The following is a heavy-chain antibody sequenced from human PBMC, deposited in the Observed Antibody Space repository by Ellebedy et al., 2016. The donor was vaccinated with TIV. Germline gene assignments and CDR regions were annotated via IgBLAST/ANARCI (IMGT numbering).Heavy chain of an antibody. V-gene: IGHV3-23*01. Sequence: GESLKISCAASGLTFSSHAMSRVRQAPGKGLEWVSSITESGGNTYYADSVKGRFTFSRDNSKNTLYLQMNSLRGEDTAVYYCARDPVGVGPAFDIWGQGTMVTVSS. CDR2: ITESGGNT. CDR1: GLTFSSHA. CDR3: ARDPVGVGPAFDI. J-gene: IGHJ3*02. D-gene: IGHD4-23*01.